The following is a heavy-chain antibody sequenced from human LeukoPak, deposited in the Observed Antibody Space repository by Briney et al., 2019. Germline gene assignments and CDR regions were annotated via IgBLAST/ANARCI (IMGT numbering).Heavy chain of an antibody. CDR1: GGSISPYY. CDR2: IYYSGNT. Sequence: SETLSLTCTVSGGSISPYYWRWVRQPPGKGLEWLGYIYYSGNTDYNPSLKSRVAISVDTSKNQFSLKLSSVTAADTAVYYCARSTGSTMFIDYWGQGTLVTVSS. CDR3: ARSTGSTMFIDY. V-gene: IGHV4-59*01. J-gene: IGHJ4*02. D-gene: IGHD3-10*02.